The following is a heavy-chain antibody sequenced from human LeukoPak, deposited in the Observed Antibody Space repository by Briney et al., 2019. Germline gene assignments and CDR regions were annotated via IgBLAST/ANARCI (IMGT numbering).Heavy chain of an antibody. D-gene: IGHD3-22*01. J-gene: IGHJ4*02. CDR3: AKESSGYYRGAFDY. CDR1: GFTFDDYA. Sequence: GGSLRLSCAASGFTFDDYAMHWVRQAPGKGLEWVSGISWNSGSIGYADSVKGRFTISRDNAKNSLYLQMNSLRAEDTALYYCAKESSGYYRGAFDYWGQGTLVTVSS. V-gene: IGHV3-9*01. CDR2: ISWNSGSI.